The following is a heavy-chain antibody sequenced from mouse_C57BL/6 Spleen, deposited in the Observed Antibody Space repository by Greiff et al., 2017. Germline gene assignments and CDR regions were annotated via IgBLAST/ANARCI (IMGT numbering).Heavy chain of an antibody. Sequence: EVKLVESGGGLVKPGGSLKLSCAASGFTFSSYAMSWVRQTPEKRLEWVATISDGGSYTYYPDNVKGRFTISRDNAKNNLYLQMSHLKSEDTAMYYCARDRHDDAMDYWGQGTSVTVSS. J-gene: IGHJ4*01. CDR1: GFTFSSYA. CDR3: ARDRHDDAMDY. D-gene: IGHD2-14*01. CDR2: ISDGGSYT. V-gene: IGHV5-4*01.